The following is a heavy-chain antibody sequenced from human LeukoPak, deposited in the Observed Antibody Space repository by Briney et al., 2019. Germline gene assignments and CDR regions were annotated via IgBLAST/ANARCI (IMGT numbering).Heavy chain of an antibody. V-gene: IGHV3-48*04. CDR1: GFTFSSYS. D-gene: IGHD6-13*01. CDR3: ARAAAGIAFDY. CDR2: ISSSSSTI. Sequence: GGSLRLSCAASGFTFSSYSMNWVRQAPGKGLEWVSYISSSSSTIYYADSVKGRFTISRDNAKNSLYLQMNSQRAEDTAVYYCARAAAGIAFDYWGQGTLVTVSS. J-gene: IGHJ4*02.